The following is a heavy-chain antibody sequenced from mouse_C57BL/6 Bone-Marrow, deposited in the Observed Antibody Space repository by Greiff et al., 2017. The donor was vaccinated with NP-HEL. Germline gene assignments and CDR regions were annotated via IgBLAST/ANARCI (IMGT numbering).Heavy chain of an antibody. CDR1: GYAFSSSW. V-gene: IGHV1-82*01. Sequence: VQLQQSGPELVKPGASVKISCKASGYAFSSSWMNWVKQRPGKGLEWIGRIYPGDGDTNYNGKFQGKATLTADKSSSTAYMQLSSLTSEDSAVYFCALYFFAYWGQGTLVTVSA. CDR2: IYPGDGDT. CDR3: ALYFFAY. J-gene: IGHJ3*01. D-gene: IGHD2-1*01.